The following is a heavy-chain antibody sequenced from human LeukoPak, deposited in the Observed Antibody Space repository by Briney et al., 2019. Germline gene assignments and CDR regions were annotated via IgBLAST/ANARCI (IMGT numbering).Heavy chain of an antibody. J-gene: IGHJ4*02. Sequence: ASEKVSCKASGYTFTRYGISWVRQAPGQGLEWMGWISAYNGNTHYAQKLQGRVTMTTDTSTSTVYMELRSLRSDDTAVYYCARDSPYYDILTGYYNAPYFDYWGQGTLVTVSS. D-gene: IGHD3-9*01. CDR3: ARDSPYYDILTGYYNAPYFDY. CDR2: ISAYNGNT. V-gene: IGHV1-18*01. CDR1: GYTFTRYG.